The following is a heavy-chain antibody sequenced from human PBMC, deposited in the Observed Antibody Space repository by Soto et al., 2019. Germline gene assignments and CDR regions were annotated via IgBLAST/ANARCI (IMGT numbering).Heavy chain of an antibody. Sequence: EVNLVESGGGSVQPGGSLRLSCVASGFTFSSDWMHWVRQAPGRGLVWVSRINSDGTDITYADLVKGRFTISRDNAKNTLYLQMNNLRAEDTDVYYCARDTTTGLDNWGQGTLVTVSS. CDR2: INSDGTDI. D-gene: IGHD4-17*01. CDR3: ARDTTTGLDN. CDR1: GFTFSSDW. J-gene: IGHJ4*02. V-gene: IGHV3-74*03.